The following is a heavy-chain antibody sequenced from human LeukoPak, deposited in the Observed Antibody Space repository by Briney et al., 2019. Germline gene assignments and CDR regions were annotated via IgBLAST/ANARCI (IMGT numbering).Heavy chain of an antibody. CDR1: GFTFSGYS. J-gene: IGHJ5*01. V-gene: IGHV3-21*01. D-gene: IGHD6-6*01. CDR3: TRSSIAALAVDS. Sequence: DPGGSLRLSCTASGFTFSGYSMNWVRQAPGKRLEWVSSISGAGTFIYYADSVKGRFTISRDNANSLFLQMNSLRAEDTAVYYCTRSSIAALAVDSWGQGTLVTVSS. CDR2: ISGAGTFI.